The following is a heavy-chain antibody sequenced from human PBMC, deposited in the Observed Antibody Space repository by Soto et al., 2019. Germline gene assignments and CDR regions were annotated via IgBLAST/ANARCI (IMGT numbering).Heavy chain of an antibody. Sequence: GESLKISCTASGFTFGDYAMSWFRQAPGKGLEWVGFIRSKAYGGTTEYAASVKGRFTISRDDSKSIAYLQMNSLKTEDTAVYYCTRDLSWPYYYDSSGYPDAFDIWGQGTMVTVSS. V-gene: IGHV3-49*03. CDR1: GFTFGDYA. CDR2: IRSKAYGGTT. CDR3: TRDLSWPYYYDSSGYPDAFDI. J-gene: IGHJ3*02. D-gene: IGHD3-22*01.